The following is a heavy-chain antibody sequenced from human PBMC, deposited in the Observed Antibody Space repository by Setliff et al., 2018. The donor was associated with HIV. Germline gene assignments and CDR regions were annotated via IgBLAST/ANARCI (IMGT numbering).Heavy chain of an antibody. J-gene: IGHJ4*02. CDR2: MYYSGST. CDR1: GGSISSSGYY. Sequence: PSETLSLTCTVSGGSISSSGYYWGWIRQPPGKGLEWIGYMYYSGSTNYNPSLKSRVTISVDTSKNQFSLKLSSVTAADTAVYYCARSPVFRRYYDSSGYYFDYWGQGTLVTVSS. D-gene: IGHD3-22*01. CDR3: ARSPVFRRYYDSSGYYFDY. V-gene: IGHV4-61*05.